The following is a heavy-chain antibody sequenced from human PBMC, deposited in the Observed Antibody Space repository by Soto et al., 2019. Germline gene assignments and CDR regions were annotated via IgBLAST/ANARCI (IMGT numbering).Heavy chain of an antibody. D-gene: IGHD5-12*01. CDR2: ISYDGSNK. Sequence: HPGGSLRLSCAASGFTFSHYGMQWVRQAPGKELEWVAVISYDGSNKYYADSVKGRFTISRDNSKNTLFLQMNSLRAEDTAVYFCAKEEMATIDYWGQGSLVTVSS. V-gene: IGHV3-30*18. J-gene: IGHJ4*02. CDR3: AKEEMATIDY. CDR1: GFTFSHYG.